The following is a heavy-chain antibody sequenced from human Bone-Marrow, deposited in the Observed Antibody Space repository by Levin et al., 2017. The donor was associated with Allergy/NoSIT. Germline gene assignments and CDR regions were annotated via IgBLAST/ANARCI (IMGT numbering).Heavy chain of an antibody. Sequence: SQTLSLTCAVSGDSISDYYWTWIRQPPGKGLEWIGYIYYSGSTNYNPSLQSRLAMSVDTSKNQFSLKLSSVTAADTAVYYCARGFTKYYDRRGSYYFDSWGQGTLVTVSS. CDR3: ARGFTKYYDRRGSYYFDS. CDR1: GDSISDYY. D-gene: IGHD3-16*01. V-gene: IGHV4-59*01. CDR2: IYYSGST. J-gene: IGHJ4*02.